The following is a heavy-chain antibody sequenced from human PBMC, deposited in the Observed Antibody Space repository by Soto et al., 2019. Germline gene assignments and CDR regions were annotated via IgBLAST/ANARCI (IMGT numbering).Heavy chain of an antibody. CDR3: AKDLKYYYGSGSYYKGEVDY. Sequence: GGSLRLSCAASGFTFSSYAMSWVRQAPGKGLEWVSAISGSGSSTYYADSVKGRFTISRDNSKNTLYLQMNSLRAEDTAVYYCAKDLKYYYGSGSYYKGEVDYWGQGTLVTVSS. CDR2: ISGSGSST. V-gene: IGHV3-23*01. D-gene: IGHD3-10*01. CDR1: GFTFSSYA. J-gene: IGHJ4*02.